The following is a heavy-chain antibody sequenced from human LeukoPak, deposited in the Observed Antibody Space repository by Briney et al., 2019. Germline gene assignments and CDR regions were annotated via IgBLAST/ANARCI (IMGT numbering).Heavy chain of an antibody. CDR3: ARRAYRSGWLDF. Sequence: KPSETLSLTRTVSGGSISSSSYYWGWIRQPPGKGLEWIGTIYYSGGTYYNPSLDSRHTISVDTSKNQFSLRVSSGTAADTAVYYCARRAYRSGWLDFWGQGTLVSVCS. J-gene: IGHJ4*02. CDR1: GGSISSSSYY. V-gene: IGHV4-39*01. D-gene: IGHD6-19*01. CDR2: IYYSGGT.